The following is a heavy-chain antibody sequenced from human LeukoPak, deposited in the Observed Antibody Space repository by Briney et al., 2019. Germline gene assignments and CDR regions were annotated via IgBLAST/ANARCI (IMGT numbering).Heavy chain of an antibody. CDR3: AKDSTQEHDILTGYYNAHHDY. CDR2: ISGSGGST. D-gene: IGHD3-9*01. Sequence: PGGSLRLSCAASGFTFSSYAMSWVRQAPGKGLEWVSAISGSGGSTYYADSVKGRFTISRDNSKNTLYLQMNSLRAEDTAVYYCAKDSTQEHDILTGYYNAHHDYWGQGTLVTVSS. CDR1: GFTFSSYA. V-gene: IGHV3-23*01. J-gene: IGHJ4*02.